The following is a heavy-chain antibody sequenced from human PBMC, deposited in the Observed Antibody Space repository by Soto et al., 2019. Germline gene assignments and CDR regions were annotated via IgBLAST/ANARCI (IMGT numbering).Heavy chain of an antibody. CDR3: ARHGDGDYVRYFDL. D-gene: IGHD4-17*01. CDR1: GGSISSSSYY. CDR2: IYYSGST. J-gene: IGHJ2*01. V-gene: IGHV4-39*01. Sequence: QLQLQESGPGLVKPSETLSLTCTVSGGSISSSSYYWGWIRQPPGKGLEWIGSIYYSGSTYYNPSLKSRVTISVDTSKNQFSLKLSSVTAADTAVYYCARHGDGDYVRYFDLWGRGTLVTVSS.